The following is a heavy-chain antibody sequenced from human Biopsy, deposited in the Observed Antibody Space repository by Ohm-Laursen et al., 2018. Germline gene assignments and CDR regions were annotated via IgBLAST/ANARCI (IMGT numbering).Heavy chain of an antibody. J-gene: IGHJ1*01. CDR2: NIPILGTE. CDR3: ATKLTGYFHH. Sequence: ASVKVSCKAPGGTFSNYGVNWVRQAPGQGLEWLGGNIPILGTENYAQKFQDRVTVAADTSTSTATMELRSLRSDDTAMYYCATKLTGYFHHWGQGTLVIVSS. CDR1: GGTFSNYG. V-gene: IGHV1-69*06. D-gene: IGHD3-9*01.